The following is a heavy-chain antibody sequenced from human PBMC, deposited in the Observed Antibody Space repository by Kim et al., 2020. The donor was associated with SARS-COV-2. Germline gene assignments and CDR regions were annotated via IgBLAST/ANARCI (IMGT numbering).Heavy chain of an antibody. V-gene: IGHV1-18*01. Sequence: ASVKVSCKTSGYTFKNSSIHWVRQAPGQRPEWMGWIIIYNDNIRYAQKFQGRATMTADKSTSTVYMELRGLTSDDTAVYYCARDYHGSGSYFDNWFDTWGQGTLVTVSS. J-gene: IGHJ5*02. CDR2: IIIYNDNI. CDR3: ARDYHGSGSYFDNWFDT. D-gene: IGHD3-10*01. CDR1: GYTFKNSS.